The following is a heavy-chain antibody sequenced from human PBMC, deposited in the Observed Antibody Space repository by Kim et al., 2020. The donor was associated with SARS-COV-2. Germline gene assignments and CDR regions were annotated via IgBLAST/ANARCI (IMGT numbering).Heavy chain of an antibody. CDR2: VSAFNGNT. D-gene: IGHD3-22*01. J-gene: IGHJ4*01. CDR3: ASGARESYYSSGNPVSYF. CDR1: DNTLTTHA. V-gene: IGHV1-18*01. Sequence: ASVKVSCKTSDNTLTTHAIIWVRQAPGQGLEWMGWVSAFNGNTHSTLKFRGRFTMTTDTSTSTVYMELRSLRSDDTALYYCASGARESYYSSGNPVSYF.